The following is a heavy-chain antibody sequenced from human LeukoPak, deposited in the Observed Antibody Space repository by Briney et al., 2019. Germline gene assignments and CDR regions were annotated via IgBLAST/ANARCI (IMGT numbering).Heavy chain of an antibody. D-gene: IGHD2-8*01. J-gene: IGHJ3*02. CDR1: GFTVSSKY. CDR2: IYSGGTT. Sequence: TGGSLRLSCAASGFTVSSKYLSWVRQAPGKGLEWVSIIYSGGTTYYSDSVKGRFTISRDNSKNTLYLQMNSLRAEDTAVYYCARAWQWAFDIWGQGTMVTVSS. CDR3: ARAWQWAFDI. V-gene: IGHV3-53*01.